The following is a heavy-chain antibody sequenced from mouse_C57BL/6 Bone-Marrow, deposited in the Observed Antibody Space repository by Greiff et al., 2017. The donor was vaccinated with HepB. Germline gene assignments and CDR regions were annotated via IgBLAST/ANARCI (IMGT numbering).Heavy chain of an antibody. V-gene: IGHV5-17*01. CDR1: GFTFSDYG. J-gene: IGHJ2*01. CDR3: ARLRYYGSSLWYFDY. D-gene: IGHD1-1*01. Sequence: EVKVVESGGGLVKPVGSLKLSCAASGFTFSDYGMHWVRQAPEKGLEWVAYISSGSSTIYYADTVKGRFTISRDNAKNTLFLQMTSLRSEDTAMYYCARLRYYGSSLWYFDYWGQGTTLTVSS. CDR2: ISSGSSTI.